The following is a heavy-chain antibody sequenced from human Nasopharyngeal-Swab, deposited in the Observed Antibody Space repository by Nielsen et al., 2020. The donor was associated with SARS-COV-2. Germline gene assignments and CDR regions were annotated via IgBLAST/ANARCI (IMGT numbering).Heavy chain of an antibody. CDR3: ARKGRSYYYGSGSYDY. D-gene: IGHD3-10*01. V-gene: IGHV4-34*01. Sequence: SETLSLTCAVYGGSFRGYYWSWIRQPPGKGLEWIGEINHSGSTNYNPSLKSRVTISVDTSTNQFSLKLSSVTAADTAVYYCARKGRSYYYGSGSYDYWGQGTLVTVSS. CDR2: INHSGST. CDR1: GGSFRGYY. J-gene: IGHJ4*02.